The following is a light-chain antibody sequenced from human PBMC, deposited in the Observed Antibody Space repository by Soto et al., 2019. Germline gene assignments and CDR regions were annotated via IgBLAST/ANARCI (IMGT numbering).Light chain of an antibody. Sequence: DIQMTQSPSSLSASVGDRVTITCRASQSISSYLNWYQQKPGKAPNLLIYAASSLQSGVPSRCSGSGSGTDFTLTISRLQPEDFATYYCQQSYSTPWTFGQGTKVEIK. CDR2: AAS. CDR1: QSISSY. J-gene: IGKJ1*01. V-gene: IGKV1-39*01. CDR3: QQSYSTPWT.